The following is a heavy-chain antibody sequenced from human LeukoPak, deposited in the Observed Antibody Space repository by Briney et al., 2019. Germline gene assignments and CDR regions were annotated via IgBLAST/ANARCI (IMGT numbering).Heavy chain of an antibody. CDR3: ARDKIVVVPAAMGAYYYYMDV. Sequence: ASVKVSCKASGYTFTGYYMHWVRQAPGQGLEWMGWINPNSGGTNYAQKFQGRVTMTRDTSISTAYMELSRLRSDDTAVYYCARDKIVVVPAAMGAYYYYMDVWGKGTTVTVSS. V-gene: IGHV1-2*02. CDR2: INPNSGGT. J-gene: IGHJ6*03. D-gene: IGHD2-2*01. CDR1: GYTFTGYY.